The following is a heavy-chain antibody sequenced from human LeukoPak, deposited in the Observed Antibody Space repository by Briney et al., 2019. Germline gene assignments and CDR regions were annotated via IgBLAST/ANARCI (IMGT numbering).Heavy chain of an antibody. Sequence: PGGSLRLSCAASGFNFTSYWMHWVRQAPGKGLVWVSRVNSDGSSTTYADSVKGRFTISRDNAKNTLYLQMNSLRAEDTAVYYCARGRYYGMDVWGQGTTVTVSS. CDR1: GFNFTSYW. CDR3: ARGRYYGMDV. J-gene: IGHJ6*02. V-gene: IGHV3-74*01. CDR2: VNSDGSST.